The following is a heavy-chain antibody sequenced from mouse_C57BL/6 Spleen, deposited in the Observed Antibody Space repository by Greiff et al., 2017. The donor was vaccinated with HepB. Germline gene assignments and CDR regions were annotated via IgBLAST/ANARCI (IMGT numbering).Heavy chain of an antibody. CDR3: ATPPYYGSSYGYAMDY. CDR2: INPSTGGT. V-gene: IGHV1-42*01. D-gene: IGHD1-1*01. Sequence: EVQLQQSGPELVKPGASVKISCKASGYSFTGYYMNWVKQSPEKSLEWIGEINPSTGGTTYNQKFKAKATLTVDKSSSTAYMQLKSLTSEDSAVYYWATPPYYGSSYGYAMDYWGQGTSVTVSS. J-gene: IGHJ4*01. CDR1: GYSFTGYY.